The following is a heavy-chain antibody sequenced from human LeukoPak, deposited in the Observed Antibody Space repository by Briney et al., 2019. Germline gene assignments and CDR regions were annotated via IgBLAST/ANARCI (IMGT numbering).Heavy chain of an antibody. CDR1: GYTFTSNY. J-gene: IGHJ4*02. V-gene: IGHV1-46*01. CDR3: SSSPARSGSYYGDY. Sequence: GASVKVSCKASGYTFTSNYMHWVRQAPGQGLEWMGVINPSGGSTSYAQKFQGRVTMTRDMSTSTDYMELSSLRSEDTAVYYCSSSPARSGSYYGDYWGQGTLVTVSS. CDR2: INPSGGST. D-gene: IGHD1-26*01.